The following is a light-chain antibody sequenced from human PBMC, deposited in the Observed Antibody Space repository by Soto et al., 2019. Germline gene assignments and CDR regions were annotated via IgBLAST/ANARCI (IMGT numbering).Light chain of an antibody. CDR1: LSVSIY. CDR2: DAS. Sequence: EIVLTQSPGTLSLSPGERATLSCRASLSVSIYVAWYQQKPGQAPRLLIYDASNRATGIPARFSGSGSGTDFTLTISSLEPEDFAVYYCQQRSNWPPITFGQGTRLEIK. CDR3: QQRSNWPPIT. J-gene: IGKJ5*01. V-gene: IGKV3-11*01.